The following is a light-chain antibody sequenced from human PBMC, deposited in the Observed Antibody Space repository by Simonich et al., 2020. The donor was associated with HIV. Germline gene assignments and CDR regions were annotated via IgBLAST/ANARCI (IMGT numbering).Light chain of an antibody. CDR2: ESS. Sequence: DIQMTQSPSTLSASVGDRVTITCRASQSISTWLAWDQQKPGKAPKLLFYESSSLESGVPSRFSGSGSGTLFTLTISSLQPDDFATYYCQQYNSYPYIFGQGTKLEIK. J-gene: IGKJ2*01. CDR3: QQYNSYPYI. CDR1: QSISTW. V-gene: IGKV1-5*03.